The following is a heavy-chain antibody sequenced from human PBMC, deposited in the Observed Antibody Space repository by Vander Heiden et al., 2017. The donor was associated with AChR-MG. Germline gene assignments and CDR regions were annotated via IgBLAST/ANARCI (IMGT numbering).Heavy chain of an antibody. J-gene: IGHJ6*02. CDR2: ISSSSSTI. CDR3: ARDLFIGRDLNGMDV. CDR1: GFTFSSYS. D-gene: IGHD2-15*01. V-gene: IGHV3-48*02. Sequence: EVQLVESGGGLVQPGGSLRLSCAASGFTFSSYSMNWVRQAPGKGLEWVSYISSSSSTIYYADSVKGRFTISRDNAKNSLYLQMNSLRDEDTAVYYCARDLFIGRDLNGMDVWGQGTTVTVSS.